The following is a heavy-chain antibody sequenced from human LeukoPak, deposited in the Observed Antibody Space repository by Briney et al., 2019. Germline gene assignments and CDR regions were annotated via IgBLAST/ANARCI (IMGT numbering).Heavy chain of an antibody. CDR1: GFTFSSYW. J-gene: IGHJ5*02. CDR2: IKQDGSEK. CDR3: AKAILPVLLSDGDWFDP. D-gene: IGHD1-26*01. Sequence: GGSLRLSCAASGFTFSSYWMSWVRQAPGKGLEWVANIKQDGSEKYYVDSVKGRFTISRDNAKNSLYLQMNSLRAEDTAVYYCAKAILPVLLSDGDWFDPWGQGTLVTVSS. V-gene: IGHV3-7*03.